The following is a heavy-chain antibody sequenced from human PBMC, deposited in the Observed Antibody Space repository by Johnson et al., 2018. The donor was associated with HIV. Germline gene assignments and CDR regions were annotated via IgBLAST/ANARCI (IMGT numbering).Heavy chain of an antibody. D-gene: IGHD1-26*01. V-gene: IGHV3-30*02. J-gene: IGHJ3*02. CDR1: GFTFSYYG. CDR2: IRYDGSNK. Sequence: QVQLVESGGGVAQPGGSLRLSCAAFGFTFSYYGMHWVRQVPGKGLEWVAFIRYDGSNKYYADSVKGRFTISRDNSKNSLYLQMNSLRAEDMAVYYCARLIVGAPGAFDIWGQGTMVTVSS. CDR3: ARLIVGAPGAFDI.